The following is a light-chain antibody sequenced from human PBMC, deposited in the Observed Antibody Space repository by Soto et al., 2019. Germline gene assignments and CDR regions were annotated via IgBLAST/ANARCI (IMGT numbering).Light chain of an antibody. CDR2: DAS. V-gene: IGKV3-20*01. Sequence: IVLTPSPATLSLSPGELATLSCRASQSVRTKLAWYQQKAGQAPRLLIYDASNRATGIPARFSGSGSVTDFTLTISRLEPEDFAVYYCQQYGSSGTFGQGTKVDIK. CDR3: QQYGSSGT. J-gene: IGKJ1*01. CDR1: QSVRTK.